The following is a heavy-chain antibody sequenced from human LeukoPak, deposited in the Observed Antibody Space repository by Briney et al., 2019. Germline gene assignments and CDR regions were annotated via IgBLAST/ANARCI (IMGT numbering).Heavy chain of an antibody. CDR3: ARDLILPSGSSFDY. D-gene: IGHD1-26*01. Sequence: PGGSLRLSCAASGFTFDDYGVSWVRQAPGKGLEWVSGINWNGGSTGYADSVKGRFTISRDNAKNSLYLQMNSLRAEDTALYYCARDLILPSGSSFDYWGQGTLVTVSS. CDR1: GFTFDDYG. CDR2: INWNGGST. V-gene: IGHV3-20*04. J-gene: IGHJ4*02.